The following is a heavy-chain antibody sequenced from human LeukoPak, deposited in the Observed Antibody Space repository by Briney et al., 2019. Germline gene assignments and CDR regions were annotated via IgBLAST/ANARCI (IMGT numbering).Heavy chain of an antibody. J-gene: IGHJ3*02. CDR2: IGSDNKP. V-gene: IGHV3-23*01. D-gene: IGHD6-19*01. CDR1: GFTFSAYA. Sequence: GGSLRLSCEASGFTFSAYAMTWVRQAPGQGLEWVSSIGSDNKPHYSDSVKGRFTISRDNSKNTLYLQMNSLRAEDTAVYYCAKDQRSGWYVDDAFDIWGQGTMVTVSS. CDR3: AKDQRSGWYVDDAFDI.